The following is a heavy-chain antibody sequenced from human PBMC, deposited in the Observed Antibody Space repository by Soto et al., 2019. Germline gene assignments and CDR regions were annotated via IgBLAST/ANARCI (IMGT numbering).Heavy chain of an antibody. CDR2: ISYDGSKT. J-gene: IGHJ4*02. CDR3: ARDRDSSYFPPPYYFDS. Sequence: PGGSLRRSCAASAFTFRSYTMHWVRQAPGKGLEWVATISYDGSKTNYADSVRGRFTISRDNSKSTLFLQMDSLRPEDTAVYSCARDRDSSYFPPPYYFDSWGQGTLVTVSS. D-gene: IGHD4-4*01. CDR1: AFTFRSYT. V-gene: IGHV3-30*04.